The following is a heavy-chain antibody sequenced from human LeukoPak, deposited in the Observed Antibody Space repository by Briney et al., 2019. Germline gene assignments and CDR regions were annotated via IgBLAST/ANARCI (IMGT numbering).Heavy chain of an antibody. CDR1: GGSISSYY. CDR3: ARGRSSMVRGYYYYYMDG. D-gene: IGHD3-10*01. Sequence: SETLSLTCTVSGGSISSYYWSWIRQPPGKGLEWIGYIYYSGSTNYNPSLKIRVTISVDTSKNQFSLKLSSVTAADTAVYYCARGRSSMVRGYYYYYMDGWGKGTTVTISS. CDR2: IYYSGST. V-gene: IGHV4-59*01. J-gene: IGHJ6*03.